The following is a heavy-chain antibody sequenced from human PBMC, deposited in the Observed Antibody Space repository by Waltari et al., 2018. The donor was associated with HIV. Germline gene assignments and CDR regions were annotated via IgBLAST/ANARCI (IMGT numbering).Heavy chain of an antibody. Sequence: EVQVLESGGGLVQRGGCLRLSCAAAGCTFRTYALGWVSQAQGKGLEWLSSISGSGGSTNYADSVKGRFTISRDNSKNTLSLQMISLRAEDTAVYYCAKGRFVDLGYASAQYYYGLDVWGQGTTVTVSS. CDR1: GCTFRTYA. V-gene: IGHV3-23*01. CDR3: AKGRFVDLGYASAQYYYGLDV. D-gene: IGHD3-10*01. CDR2: ISGSGGST. J-gene: IGHJ6*02.